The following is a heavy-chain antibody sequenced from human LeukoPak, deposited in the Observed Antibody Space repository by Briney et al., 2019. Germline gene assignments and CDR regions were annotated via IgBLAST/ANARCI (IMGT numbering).Heavy chain of an antibody. CDR1: GGSIGSYY. J-gene: IGHJ4*02. Sequence: SETLSLTCTVSGGSIGSYYWSWIRQPPGKGLEWIGSIHYSGGTYYNPSLKTGEARSVDTSKNQFSTKLSSVTAADTAVYYCARDHYYYDSSGYYYYYFDYWGQGTLVTVSS. CDR3: ARDHYYYDSSGYYYYYFDY. CDR2: IHYSGGT. V-gene: IGHV4-59*01. D-gene: IGHD3-22*01.